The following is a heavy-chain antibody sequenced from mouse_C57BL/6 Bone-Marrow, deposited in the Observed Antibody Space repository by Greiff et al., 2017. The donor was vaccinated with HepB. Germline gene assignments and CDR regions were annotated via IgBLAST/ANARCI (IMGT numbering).Heavy chain of an antibody. CDR1: GYTFTDYN. D-gene: IGHD1-1*01. Sequence: VQLQQSGPELVKPGASVKIPCKASGYTFTDYNMDWVKQSHGKSLEWIGDINPNNGGTIYNQKFKGKATLTVDKSSSTAYMELRSLTSEDTAVYYCARGIYYYGRGYFDVWGTGTTVTVSS. J-gene: IGHJ1*03. CDR2: INPNNGGT. V-gene: IGHV1-18*01. CDR3: ARGIYYYGRGYFDV.